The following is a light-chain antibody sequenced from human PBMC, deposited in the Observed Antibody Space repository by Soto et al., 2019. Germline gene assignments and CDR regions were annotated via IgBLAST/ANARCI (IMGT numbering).Light chain of an antibody. V-gene: IGLV2-14*01. Sequence: QSALTQPASVSGSPGQSITISCTGTSIDVGGYNYVSWYQQHPGKAPKLMIYEVSNRPSGVSNRFSGSKSGNTASLTISGLPAEDEADYYCSSYTRSSTWVFGGGTKLTVL. J-gene: IGLJ3*02. CDR2: EVS. CDR3: SSYTRSSTWV. CDR1: SIDVGGYNY.